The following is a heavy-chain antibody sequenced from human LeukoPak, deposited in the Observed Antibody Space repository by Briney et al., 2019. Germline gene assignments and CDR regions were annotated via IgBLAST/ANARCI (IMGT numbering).Heavy chain of an antibody. D-gene: IGHD3-10*01. J-gene: IGHJ4*02. Sequence: PSETLSLTCAVYGGSFSDYSWSWIRQPPGKGLEWIGEINHSGSTYYNPSLKSRVTISVGRSKNQFSLKLSSVTAADTAVYYCAGLGTGYGSGSYPFDYWGQGTLVTVSS. CDR2: INHSGST. CDR1: GGSFSDYS. CDR3: AGLGTGYGSGSYPFDY. V-gene: IGHV4-34*01.